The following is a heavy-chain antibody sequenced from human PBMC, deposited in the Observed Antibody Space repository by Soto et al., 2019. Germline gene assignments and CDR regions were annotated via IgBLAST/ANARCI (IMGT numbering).Heavy chain of an antibody. CDR1: GFTFSSYA. J-gene: IGHJ5*02. Sequence: GGSLRLSCAASGFTFSSYAMSWVRQAPGKGLEWVSAISGSGGSTYYADSVKGRFTISRDNSKNTLYLQMNSLRAEDTAVYYCAKLIVVVPAAMGWFDPWGQGTLVTVSS. CDR3: AKLIVVVPAAMGWFDP. V-gene: IGHV3-23*01. CDR2: ISGSGGST. D-gene: IGHD2-2*01.